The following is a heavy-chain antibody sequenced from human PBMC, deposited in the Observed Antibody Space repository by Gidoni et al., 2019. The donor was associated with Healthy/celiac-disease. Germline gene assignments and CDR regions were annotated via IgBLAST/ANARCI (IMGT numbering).Heavy chain of an antibody. Sequence: EVQLVESGGGLVQPGGSLRLSCAASGFTVSNNYMSWVPQAPGKGLEWVSVIYGGGSTYYADSVKGRFTISRDNSKNTLYLQMNSLGAEDTAVYYCARDPGSESYPNWFDPWGQGTLVTVSS. J-gene: IGHJ5*02. CDR1: GFTVSNNY. D-gene: IGHD3-10*01. V-gene: IGHV3-66*02. CDR3: ARDPGSESYPNWFDP. CDR2: IYGGGST.